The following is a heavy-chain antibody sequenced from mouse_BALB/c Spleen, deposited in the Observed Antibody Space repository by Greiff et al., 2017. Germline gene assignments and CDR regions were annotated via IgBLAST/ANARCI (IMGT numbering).Heavy chain of an antibody. CDR2: ISDGGSYT. V-gene: IGHV5-4*02. Sequence: EVKLEESGGGLVKPGGSLKLSCAASGFTFSDYYMYWVRQTPEKRLEWVATISDGGSYTYYPDSVKGRFTISRDNAKNNLYLQMSSLKSEDTAMYYCARAGYDVRYFDVWGAGTTVTVSS. CDR3: ARAGYDVRYFDV. D-gene: IGHD2-2*01. CDR1: GFTFSDYY. J-gene: IGHJ1*01.